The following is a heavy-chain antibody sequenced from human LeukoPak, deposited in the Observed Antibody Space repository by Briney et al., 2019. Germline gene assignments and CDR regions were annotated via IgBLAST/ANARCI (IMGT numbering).Heavy chain of an antibody. CDR1: GFTFRSYA. CDR3: TKNIIVVPAQVY. D-gene: IGHD2-2*01. CDR2: ISGSGGST. Sequence: GGSLRLSCAASGFTFRSYAMSWVRQPPGKGLEWVSAISGSGGSTYYADSVKGRFTISRDNTKNTLYLQMNSLRAEDTAVYYCTKNIIVVPAQVYWGQGTLVTVSS. V-gene: IGHV3-23*01. J-gene: IGHJ4*02.